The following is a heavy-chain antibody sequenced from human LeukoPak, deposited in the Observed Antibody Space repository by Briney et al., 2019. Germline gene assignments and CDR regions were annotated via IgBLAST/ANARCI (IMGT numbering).Heavy chain of an antibody. V-gene: IGHV1-2*02. Sequence: ASVKVSCKASGYTFTGYYMHWVRQAPGQGLEWMGWINPNSGGTNYAQKFQGRVTMTRDTSISTAYMELSRLRSDDTAVYYCARDHSSSWYTFGYYYMDVWGKGTTVTVSS. CDR2: INPNSGGT. D-gene: IGHD6-13*01. J-gene: IGHJ6*03. CDR3: ARDHSSSWYTFGYYYMDV. CDR1: GYTFTGYY.